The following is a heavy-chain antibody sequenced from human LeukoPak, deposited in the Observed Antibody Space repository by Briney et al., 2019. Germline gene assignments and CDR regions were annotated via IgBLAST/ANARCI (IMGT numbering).Heavy chain of an antibody. Sequence: GESLEISCKGSGYIFTNYWIGWVRQMPGKGLEWMGIIYPGDSDTRYSPSFQGQVTISADKSISTAYLQWSSLKASDTAMYYCARGGWEILFTANYFDLWGQGTLVTVSS. CDR3: ARGGWEILFTANYFDL. J-gene: IGHJ5*02. V-gene: IGHV5-51*01. CDR1: GYIFTNYW. CDR2: IYPGDSDT. D-gene: IGHD1-26*01.